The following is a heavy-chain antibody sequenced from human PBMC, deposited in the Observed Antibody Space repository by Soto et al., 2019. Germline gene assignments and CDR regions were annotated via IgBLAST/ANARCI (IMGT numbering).Heavy chain of an antibody. CDR3: ARVLVAVAGIDY. J-gene: IGHJ4*02. CDR1: GGYISSGGYY. Sequence: QVQLQESGPGLVKPSQTLSLTCTVSGGYISSGGYYWSWIRQHPGKGLEWIGYIYYSGSTYYNPSLKSRVTITVDTSKNQFSLKLSSVTAADTAMYYCARVLVAVAGIDYWGQGTLVTVSS. CDR2: IYYSGST. V-gene: IGHV4-31*03. D-gene: IGHD6-19*01.